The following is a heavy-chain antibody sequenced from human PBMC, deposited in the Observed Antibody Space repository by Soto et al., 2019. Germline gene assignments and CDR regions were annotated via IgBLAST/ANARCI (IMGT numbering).Heavy chain of an antibody. J-gene: IGHJ4*02. CDR3: ATKTGTTWYFDY. Sequence: SETLSLTCTVSGGSISSGDYYWSWIRQPPGKGLEWIGYIYYSGSTYYNPSLKSRVTISVDTSKNQFSLKLSSVTAADTAVYYCATKTGTTWYFDYWGQGTLVTVSS. D-gene: IGHD1-1*01. CDR2: IYYSGST. CDR1: GGSISSGDYY. V-gene: IGHV4-30-4*01.